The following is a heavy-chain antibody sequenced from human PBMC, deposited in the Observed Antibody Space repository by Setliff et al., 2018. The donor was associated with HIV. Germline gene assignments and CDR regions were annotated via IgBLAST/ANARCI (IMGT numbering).Heavy chain of an antibody. CDR2: ISSSSSYI. CDR3: ARGGIAAAFLMFDP. Sequence: GGSLRLSCAASGFTFSSYSMNWVRQAPGKGLEWVSSISSSSSYIYYADSVRGRFTISRDNAKNSLYLQMNSLRAEDTALYYCARGGIAAAFLMFDPWGQGTLVTVSS. V-gene: IGHV3-21*01. CDR1: GFTFSSYS. J-gene: IGHJ5*02. D-gene: IGHD6-13*01.